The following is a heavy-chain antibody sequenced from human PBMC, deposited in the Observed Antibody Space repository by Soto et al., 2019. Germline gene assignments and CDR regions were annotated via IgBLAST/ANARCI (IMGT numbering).Heavy chain of an antibody. D-gene: IGHD2-8*02. CDR2: IWYDGSNK. J-gene: IGHJ4*02. Sequence: QVQLVESGGGVVQPGRSLRLSCAASGFTFSSYGMHWVRQAPGKGLEWVAVIWYDGSNKYYADSVKGRFTISRDNSKNPLYLHMTSPRADDTAVYYWAREPGPKAFYFYYWGQGTLVTVSS. V-gene: IGHV3-33*01. CDR3: AREPGPKAFYFYY. CDR1: GFTFSSYG.